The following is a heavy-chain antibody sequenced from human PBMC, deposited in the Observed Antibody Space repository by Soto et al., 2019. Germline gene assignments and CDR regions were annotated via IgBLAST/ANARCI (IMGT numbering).Heavy chain of an antibody. D-gene: IGHD3-16*01. CDR3: FGGNGGPQ. J-gene: IGHJ4*02. Sequence: LRLSCATSDFTFRNYWMNWVRQAPGKGLEWVANIKPDGSATNYVDSVKGRFTISRDNVRNSVSLQMNSLRVEDTAVYFCFGGNGGPQWGQGTLVTVSS. CDR1: DFTFRNYW. CDR2: IKPDGSAT. V-gene: IGHV3-7*03.